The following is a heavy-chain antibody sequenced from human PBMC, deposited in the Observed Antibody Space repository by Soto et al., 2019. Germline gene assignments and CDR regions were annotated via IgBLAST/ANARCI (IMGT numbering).Heavy chain of an antibody. D-gene: IGHD5-18*01. V-gene: IGHV3-72*01. J-gene: IGHJ4*02. CDR1: GFTFSDHY. Sequence: EVQLVESGGGLVQPGGSLRLSCTASGFTFSDHYMDWVRQAPGKGLEWVGRTRNKAKSFTTEYAASVKGRFTISRDDSKKSLYLQMNSLKTEETAVYYCAGVWGSTEGYTYAYWGQGTLVTVSS. CDR3: AGVWGSTEGYTYAY. CDR2: TRNKAKSFTT.